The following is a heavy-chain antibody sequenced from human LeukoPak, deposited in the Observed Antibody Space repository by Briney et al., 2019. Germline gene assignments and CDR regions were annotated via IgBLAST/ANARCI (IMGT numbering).Heavy chain of an antibody. CDR2: ISWNSGSI. CDR3: ARASRELGVYAPWELMPPFDY. Sequence: GRSLRLSCAASGFTFDAYTMHWVRQAPGKGLEWVSGISWNSGSIGYADYVKGRFTISRDNAKTSLYLQMISLRAEDTAVYYCARASRELGVYAPWELMPPFDYWGQGTLVTVSS. CDR1: GFTFDAYT. J-gene: IGHJ4*02. V-gene: IGHV3-9*01. D-gene: IGHD2-8*01.